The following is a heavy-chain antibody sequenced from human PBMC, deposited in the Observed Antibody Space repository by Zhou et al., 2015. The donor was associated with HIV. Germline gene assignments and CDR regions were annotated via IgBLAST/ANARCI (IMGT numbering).Heavy chain of an antibody. CDR2: IIPILGVR. D-gene: IGHD3-9*01. Sequence: QAQLVQSGAEVKKPGSSVKVSCKSSGGTDGSYSISWVRQAPGEGLEWMGRIIPILGVRDYAQKFQQRFTITADTSTTTASMELSSLRSDDTAMYYCATALREFRYFDTNHYSDMSVWGQGTTVTVSS. V-gene: IGHV1-69*02. CDR1: GGTDGSYS. CDR3: ATALREFRYFDTNHYSDMSV. J-gene: IGHJ6*02.